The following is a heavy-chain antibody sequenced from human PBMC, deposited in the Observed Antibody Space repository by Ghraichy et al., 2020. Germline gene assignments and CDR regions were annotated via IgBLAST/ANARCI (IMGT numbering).Heavy chain of an antibody. CDR2: FFYRGIT. Sequence: SETLSLTCTVSGDSISSSSDFWGWVRQPPGKGLEWIGSFFYRGITYHSPSLEGRVTISVDASENQFSLRLTSVTAADTAVYYCARHFGKKNYDSSGPTFPWGQGILVTVSS. V-gene: IGHV4-39*01. D-gene: IGHD3-22*01. J-gene: IGHJ4*02. CDR1: GDSISSSSDF. CDR3: ARHFGKKNYDSSGPTFP.